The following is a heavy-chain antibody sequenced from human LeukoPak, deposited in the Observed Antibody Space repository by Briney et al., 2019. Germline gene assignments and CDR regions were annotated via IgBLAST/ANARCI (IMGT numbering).Heavy chain of an antibody. CDR1: GGSISSYF. D-gene: IGHD3-16*01. V-gene: IGHV4-59*01. CDR2: ICNIGST. Sequence: SETLSLTCTVSGGSISSYFWSWIRQPPGKGLGWIGYICNIGSTRYNPSLKSRAAISIDTSKNQFSLKLSSVTAADTALYYCARYGLIRGNDYWGQGTLVTVSS. J-gene: IGHJ4*02. CDR3: ARYGLIRGNDY.